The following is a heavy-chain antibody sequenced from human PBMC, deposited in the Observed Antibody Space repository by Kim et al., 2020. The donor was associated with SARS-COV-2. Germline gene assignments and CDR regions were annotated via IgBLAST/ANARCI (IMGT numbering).Heavy chain of an antibody. Sequence: SVKVSCKASGYTFTIYYMHWVRQAPGQGLEWMGIINPSGGSTSYAQKFQGRVTMTRDTSTSTVYMELSSLRSDDTAVYYCARVPRIQLWSPSYGMDVWGQGTTVTVSS. CDR1: GYTFTIYY. CDR3: ARVPRIQLWSPSYGMDV. CDR2: INPSGGST. D-gene: IGHD5-18*01. V-gene: IGHV1-46*01. J-gene: IGHJ6*02.